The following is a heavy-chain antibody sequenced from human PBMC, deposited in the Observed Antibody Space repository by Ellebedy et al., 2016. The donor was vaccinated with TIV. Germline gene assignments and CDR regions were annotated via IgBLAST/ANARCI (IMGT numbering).Heavy chain of an antibody. Sequence: GESLKISXAASGFTFSSYAMSWVRQAPGKGLEWVAHISSDGSNKFYADSVQGRSTISRDNSKNTLYLQMNSLRTEDTAVYYCAREEGDDWFGGFDIWGQGTMVTVSS. V-gene: IGHV3-30-3*01. CDR1: GFTFSSYA. J-gene: IGHJ3*02. CDR3: AREEGDDWFGGFDI. CDR2: ISSDGSNK. D-gene: IGHD3-9*01.